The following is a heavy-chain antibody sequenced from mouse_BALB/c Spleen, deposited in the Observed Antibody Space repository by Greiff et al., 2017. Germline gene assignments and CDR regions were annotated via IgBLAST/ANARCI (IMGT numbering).Heavy chain of an antibody. Sequence: EVQRVESGGGLVKPGGSLKLSCAASGFTFSSYAMSWVRQTPEKRLEWVATISSGGSYTYYPDSVKGRFTISRDNAKNTLYLQMSSLRSEDTAMYYCARKGNPWFAYWGQGTLVTVSA. CDR2: ISSGGSYT. J-gene: IGHJ3*01. CDR3: ARKGNPWFAY. V-gene: IGHV5-9-3*01. CDR1: GFTFSSYA. D-gene: IGHD2-1*01.